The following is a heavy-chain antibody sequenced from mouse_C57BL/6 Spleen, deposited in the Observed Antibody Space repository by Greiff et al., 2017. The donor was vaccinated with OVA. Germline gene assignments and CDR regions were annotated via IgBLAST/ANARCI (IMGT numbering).Heavy chain of an antibody. V-gene: IGHV14-2*01. D-gene: IGHD2-4*01. CDR3: ARGDYDVRFAY. J-gene: IGHJ3*01. CDR2: IDPEDGET. Sequence: EVQLQQSGAELVKPGASVKLSCTASGFNIKDYYMHWVKQRTEQGLEWIGGIDPEDGETKYDQKFKGTATITADTSSNTAYLQLSSLTSEDTAVYYCARGDYDVRFAYGGQGTLVTVSA. CDR1: GFNIKDYY.